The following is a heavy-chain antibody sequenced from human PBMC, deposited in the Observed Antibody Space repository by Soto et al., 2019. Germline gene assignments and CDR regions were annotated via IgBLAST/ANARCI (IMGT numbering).Heavy chain of an antibody. CDR3: AREPATAKPEGVDF. J-gene: IGHJ4*02. CDR2: INPNSGGT. D-gene: IGHD1-1*01. Sequence: QVQLVQSGAEVRKPGASVKVSCKASGYTFSDYYIHWVRQAPGQGLEWMGWINPNSGGTKDAPKFKGGVTKTRNTSITTAYKELSRLRSGDTAVYYCAREPATAKPEGVDFWGQGTLVTVSS. V-gene: IGHV1-2*02. CDR1: GYTFSDYY.